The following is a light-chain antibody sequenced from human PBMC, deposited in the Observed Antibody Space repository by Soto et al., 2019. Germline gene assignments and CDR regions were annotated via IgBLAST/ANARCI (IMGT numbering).Light chain of an antibody. Sequence: MTQAPTTLTASPGDRATITFRASQSISTNLAWYQQKPGQSPRLLIYGTSTRATDIPARFSGSGSGTEFTLTISSLQSEDSAVYYCHQYNFLPTFGQGTKVDIK. V-gene: IGKV3-15*01. CDR2: GTS. CDR3: HQYNFLPT. J-gene: IGKJ1*01. CDR1: QSISTN.